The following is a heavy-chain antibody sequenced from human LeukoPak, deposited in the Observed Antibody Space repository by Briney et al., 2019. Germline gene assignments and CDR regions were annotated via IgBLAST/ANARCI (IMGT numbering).Heavy chain of an antibody. CDR2: IWYDGSNK. Sequence: GGSLRLSCAASGFTFSSYGMHWVRQAPGKGLEWVAVIWYDGSNKYYADSVKGRFTISRDNSKNTLYLQMNSLRAEDTAVYYCAKSTFGVIIIGALDIWGQGTMVTVSS. CDR3: AKSTFGVIIIGALDI. CDR1: GFTFSSYG. J-gene: IGHJ3*02. V-gene: IGHV3-33*06. D-gene: IGHD3-3*01.